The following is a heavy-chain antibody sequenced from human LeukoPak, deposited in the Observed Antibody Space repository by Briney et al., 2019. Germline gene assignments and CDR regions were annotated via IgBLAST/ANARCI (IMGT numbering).Heavy chain of an antibody. CDR1: GFTFSNNW. J-gene: IGHJ4*02. D-gene: IGHD3-10*01. V-gene: IGHV3-7*01. Sequence: QSGGSLRLSCAASGFTFSNNWMTWVRQAPGKGLEWVASVKKDESEKYYVDSVKGRFTISRDNAKNSLYLQMNSLGVEDTAVYYCARGPPYGSRSDYFDYWGQGTLVTVSS. CDR2: VKKDESEK. CDR3: ARGPPYGSRSDYFDY.